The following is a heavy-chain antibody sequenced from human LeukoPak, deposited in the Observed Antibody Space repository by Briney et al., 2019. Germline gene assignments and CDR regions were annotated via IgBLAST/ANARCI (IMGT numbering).Heavy chain of an antibody. V-gene: IGHV4-61*02. D-gene: IGHD2-2*01. CDR1: GGSISSGSYY. CDR2: IYTSGST. J-gene: IGHJ5*02. Sequence: SETLSLTCTVSGGSISSGSYYWGWSRQPAGKGLEWIGRIYTSGSTNYNPSLKSRVTISVHPSKNQFSLKLSSVTAADTAVYYCARGIGYCSSTSCYEAAAWFDPWGQGTLVTVSS. CDR3: ARGIGYCSSTSCYEAAAWFDP.